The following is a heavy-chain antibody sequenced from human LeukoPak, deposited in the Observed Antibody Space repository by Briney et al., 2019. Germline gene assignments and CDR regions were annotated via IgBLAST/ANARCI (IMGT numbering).Heavy chain of an antibody. V-gene: IGHV3-49*03. CDR2: IRSKAYGGTT. CDR1: GFTFGDYA. Sequence: PGGSLRLSCTASGFTFGDYAMSWFRQAPGKGLEWVGFIRSKAYGGTTEYAASVKGRFTISRDDSKSIAYLQMNSLKTEDTAVYYCTRDLGDKAAGTIRFDYWGQGTLVTVSS. J-gene: IGHJ4*02. D-gene: IGHD6-13*01. CDR3: TRDLGDKAAGTIRFDY.